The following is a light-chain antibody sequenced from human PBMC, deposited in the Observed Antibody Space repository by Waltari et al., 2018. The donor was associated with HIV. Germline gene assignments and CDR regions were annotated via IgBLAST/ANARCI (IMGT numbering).Light chain of an antibody. CDR3: ATWDDSLNGVV. V-gene: IGLV1-44*01. Sequence: QSVLPQPPSASGTPGQRVTLSCSGSSSNIGSNTVTWYQQLPGTAPKVLIYSNNQRPSGVPDRFSGSKSGTSASLAISGLQSEDEAAYYCATWDDSLNGVVFGGGTTLTGL. CDR2: SNN. CDR1: SSNIGSNT. J-gene: IGLJ2*01.